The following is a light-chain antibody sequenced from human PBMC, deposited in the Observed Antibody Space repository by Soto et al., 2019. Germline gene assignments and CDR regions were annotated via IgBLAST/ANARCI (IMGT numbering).Light chain of an antibody. CDR2: SNN. V-gene: IGLV1-44*01. CDR1: SSNIGTKT. CDR3: SSYTRSYTWV. Sequence: QSVLTQPPSASGTPGQRVTISCSGSSSNIGTKTVNWYQQLPGTAPKLLIYSNNQRPSGVPDRFSVSKSGTSASLAISGLQSEDEADYYCSSYTRSYTWVFGGGTKLTVL. J-gene: IGLJ3*02.